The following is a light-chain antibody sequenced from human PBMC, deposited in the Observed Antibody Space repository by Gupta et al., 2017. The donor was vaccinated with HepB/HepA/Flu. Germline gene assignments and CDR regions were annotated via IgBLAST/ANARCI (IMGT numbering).Light chain of an antibody. CDR3: QQYDNIPG. CDR2: DAS. V-gene: IGKV1-33*01. CDR1: QDISNY. Sequence: DIQMTQSPSSLSASVGDRVTITCQASQDISNYLNWYQQKPGKAPKLLIYDASNLETGVPSRFSGSGSGTDFTFTISSLQPEDIATYYCQQYDNIPGFGPGTKVDIK. J-gene: IGKJ3*01.